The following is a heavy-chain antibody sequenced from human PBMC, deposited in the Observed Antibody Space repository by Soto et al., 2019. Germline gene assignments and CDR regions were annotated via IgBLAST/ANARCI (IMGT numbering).Heavy chain of an antibody. CDR1: GFTFSYYY. V-gene: IGHV3-11*01. Sequence: GGSLRLSCAASGFTFSYYYMSWIRQAPGKGLEWVSYISSSGSTIYYADSVKGRFTISRDNAKNSLYLQMNSLRAEDTAVYYCARHTNLAARRDYYFDYWGQGTLVTVSS. J-gene: IGHJ4*02. CDR2: ISSSGSTI. D-gene: IGHD6-6*01. CDR3: ARHTNLAARRDYYFDY.